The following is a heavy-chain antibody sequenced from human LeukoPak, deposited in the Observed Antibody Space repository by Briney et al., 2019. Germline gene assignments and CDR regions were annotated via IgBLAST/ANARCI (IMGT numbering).Heavy chain of an antibody. V-gene: IGHV3-7*03. D-gene: IGHD6-13*01. CDR2: IKQDGSEK. Sequence: GGSLRLSCAASGFTFRRYSMNWIRQAPGKGLEWVANIKQDGSEKYYVDSVKGRFTISRDNAKNSLYLQMNSLRAEDTAVYYCARGARSSWYIVYWGQGTLVTVSS. CDR3: ARGARSSWYIVY. CDR1: GFTFRRYS. J-gene: IGHJ4*02.